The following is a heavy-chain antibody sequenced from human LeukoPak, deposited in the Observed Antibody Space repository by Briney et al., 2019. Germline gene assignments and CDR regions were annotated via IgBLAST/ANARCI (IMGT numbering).Heavy chain of an antibody. CDR3: ARHSSSSLDYYYMDV. V-gene: IGHV3-33*01. Sequence: GGSPRLSCAASGFTFSSCGMHWVRQAPGKGLEWVGVIWYDGSTEYYADSVKGRFTISRDNSKNTLYLQMNSLRAEDTAVYYCARHSSSSLDYYYMDVWGKGTTVTVSS. J-gene: IGHJ6*03. CDR1: GFTFSSCG. D-gene: IGHD6-6*01. CDR2: IWYDGSTE.